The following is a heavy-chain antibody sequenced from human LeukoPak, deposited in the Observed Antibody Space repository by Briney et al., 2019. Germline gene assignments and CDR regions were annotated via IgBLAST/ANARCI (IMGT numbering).Heavy chain of an antibody. V-gene: IGHV1-2*02. CDR3: ASGIAVAGGPDY. Sequence: ASVKVSCKASGYTFTGYYMHWVRQAPGQGLEWMGWINPNSGGTNYAQEFQGRVTMTRDTSISTAYMELSRLRSDDTAVYYCASGIAVAGGPDYWGQGTLVTVSS. CDR2: INPNSGGT. CDR1: GYTFTGYY. J-gene: IGHJ4*02. D-gene: IGHD6-19*01.